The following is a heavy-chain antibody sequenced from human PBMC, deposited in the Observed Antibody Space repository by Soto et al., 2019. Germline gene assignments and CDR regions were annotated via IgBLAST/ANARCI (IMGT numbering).Heavy chain of an antibody. D-gene: IGHD1-26*01. V-gene: IGHV3-74*01. CDR3: IRDFGAVGSTNAFDL. CDR2: INSDGSGT. J-gene: IGHJ3*01. CDR1: GFTFSSYW. Sequence: PGGSLRLSCTASGFTFSSYWMHWVRQAPGKGLVWFSYINSDGSGTNYAGFVVGRFTISRDNAKNTVYLQMNSLRPDDTAVYYCIRDFGAVGSTNAFDLWGQGTMVTVSS.